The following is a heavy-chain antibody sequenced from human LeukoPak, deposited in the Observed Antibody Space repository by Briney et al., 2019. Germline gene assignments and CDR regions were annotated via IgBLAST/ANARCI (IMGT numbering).Heavy chain of an antibody. V-gene: IGHV1-8*01. Sequence: ASVKVSCEASGYTFTSYDINWVRQATGQGLEWMGWMNPNSGNTGYAQKFQDRVITTRDTSTSTAYMELTRLTSDDTAVYYCARVRLPIVGTIGWFDLWGQGTPVTVSS. CDR3: ARVRLPIVGTIGWFDL. CDR2: MNPNSGNT. CDR1: GYTFTSYD. J-gene: IGHJ5*02. D-gene: IGHD5-12*01.